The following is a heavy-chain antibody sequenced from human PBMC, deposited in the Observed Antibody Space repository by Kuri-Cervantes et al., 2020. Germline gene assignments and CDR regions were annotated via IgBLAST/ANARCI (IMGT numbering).Heavy chain of an antibody. CDR2: INHSGST. CDR1: GGSISSSSYY. D-gene: IGHD6-19*01. CDR3: ARGRRRQWLATYFDY. V-gene: IGHV4-39*07. J-gene: IGHJ4*02. Sequence: GSLRLSCTVSGGSISSSSYYWSWIRQPPGKGLEWIGEINHSGSTNYNPSLKSRVTISVDTSKNQFSLKLSSVTAADTAVYYCARGRRRQWLATYFDYWGQGTLVTVSS.